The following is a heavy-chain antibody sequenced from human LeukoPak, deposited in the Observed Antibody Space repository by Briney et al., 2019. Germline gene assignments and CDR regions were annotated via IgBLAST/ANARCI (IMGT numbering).Heavy chain of an antibody. CDR2: INWNGGST. CDR1: GFTFDDYG. D-gene: IGHD2/OR15-2a*01. CDR3: ARGTTARAYYYYMDV. J-gene: IGHJ6*03. Sequence: PGGSLRLSCAASGFTFDDYGMSWVRQAPGKGLEWVSGINWNGGSTGYADSVKGRFTISRDNAKNTLYLQMNSLRAEDTAVYYCARGTTARAYYYYMDVWGKGTTVTVSS. V-gene: IGHV3-20*04.